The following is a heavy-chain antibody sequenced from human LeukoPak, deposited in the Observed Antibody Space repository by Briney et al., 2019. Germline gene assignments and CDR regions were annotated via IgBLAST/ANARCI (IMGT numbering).Heavy chain of an antibody. V-gene: IGHV3-15*01. CDR3: TTGPDPTFDY. J-gene: IGHJ4*02. Sequence: GGSLRLSCAVSGFTFSDHYMDWVRQAPGKGLEWVGRIKSKAAGGTTDYAAPVKGRFTISRDDSKNTLYLQMNSLKTEDTAIYYCTTGPDPTFDYWGRGTLVTVSS. CDR2: IKSKAAGGTT. CDR1: GFTFSDHY.